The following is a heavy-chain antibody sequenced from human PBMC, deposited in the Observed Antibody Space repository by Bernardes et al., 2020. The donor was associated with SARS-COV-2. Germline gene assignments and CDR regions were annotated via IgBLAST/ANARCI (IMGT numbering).Heavy chain of an antibody. CDR2: ISGDGSGT. CDR1: GFTFNSYY. CDR3: ARGSENYYFDY. D-gene: IGHD3-10*01. V-gene: IGHV3-74*01. Sequence: GGSLRLSCAASGFTFNSYYIHWVRQVSDKGLVWVSRISGDGSGTNYTDSGKGRFTSSRDNARNTVYLQMNSLRAEATAEYCCARGSENYYFDYWGQGALVTVSS. J-gene: IGHJ4*02.